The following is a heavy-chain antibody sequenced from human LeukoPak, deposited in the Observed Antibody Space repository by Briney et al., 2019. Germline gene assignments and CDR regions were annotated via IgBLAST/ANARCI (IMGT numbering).Heavy chain of an antibody. D-gene: IGHD6-13*01. Sequence: PRGSPKLSCAASGVTVRTNFMSWVRQAPGKGLEWVSSISPTSTYIYYADSLKGRFTISRDNAKNSLYLQMNSLRAEDTAVYYCAARVNSIAAAGTGAFDIWGQGTMVTVSS. J-gene: IGHJ3*02. CDR2: ISPTSTYI. V-gene: IGHV3-21*01. CDR1: GVTVRTNF. CDR3: AARVNSIAAAGTGAFDI.